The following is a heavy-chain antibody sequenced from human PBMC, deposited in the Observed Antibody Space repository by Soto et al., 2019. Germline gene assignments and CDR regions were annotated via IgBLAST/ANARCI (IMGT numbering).Heavy chain of an antibody. CDR2: INPSGGST. V-gene: IGHV1-46*01. CDR3: ARDLEPYSSSSPQRVYYYYGMDV. D-gene: IGHD6-6*01. CDR1: GYTFTSYY. J-gene: IGHJ6*02. Sequence: ASVKVSCKASGYTFTSYYMHWVRQAPGQGLEWMGIINPSGGSTSYAQKFQGRVTMTRDTSTSTVYMELSSLRSEDTAVYCCARDLEPYSSSSPQRVYYYYGMDVWGQGTTVTVSS.